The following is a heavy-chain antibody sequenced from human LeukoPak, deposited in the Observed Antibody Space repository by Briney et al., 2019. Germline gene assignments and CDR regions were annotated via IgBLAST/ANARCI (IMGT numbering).Heavy chain of an antibody. D-gene: IGHD4-23*01. CDR1: GGTFSTYA. CDR3: ARSLIDYGGSYDAFDI. V-gene: IGHV1-69*10. Sequence: ASVKVSCKASGGTFSTYAISWVRQAPGQGLEWMGGITPILGTANYAQKFQGRVTINADQSTSTVYMELSSLRSEDTAVYYCARSLIDYGGSYDAFDIWGQGTMVTISS. J-gene: IGHJ3*02. CDR2: ITPILGTA.